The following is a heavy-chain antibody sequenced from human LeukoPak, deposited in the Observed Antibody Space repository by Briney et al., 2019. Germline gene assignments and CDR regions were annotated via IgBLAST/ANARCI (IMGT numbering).Heavy chain of an antibody. J-gene: IGHJ4*02. Sequence: GASVKVSCKASGYTFTGYYMHWVRQAPGQGLEWMGWINPNSGGTNYAQKLQGRVTMTTDTSTSTAYMELRSLRSDDTAVYYCARGPRRYYYDSSGPIDYWGQGTLVTVSS. CDR2: INPNSGGT. D-gene: IGHD3-22*01. CDR3: ARGPRRYYYDSSGPIDY. V-gene: IGHV1-2*02. CDR1: GYTFTGYY.